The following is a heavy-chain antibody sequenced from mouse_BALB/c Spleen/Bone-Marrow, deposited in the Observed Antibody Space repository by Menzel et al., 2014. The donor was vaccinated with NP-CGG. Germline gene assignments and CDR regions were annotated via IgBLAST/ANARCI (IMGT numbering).Heavy chain of an antibody. J-gene: IGHJ3*01. CDR2: INPDSSTI. Sequence: EVQGVESGGGLVQPGGSLKLSCAASGFDFSSYWMTWVRQAPGKGLEWIGEINPDSSTINYTPSLKDKFIISRDNAKNTLYLQMSKVRSEDTALYYCAKNYYYGYVAYWGQGTLVTVSA. V-gene: IGHV4-1*02. CDR1: GFDFSSYW. CDR3: AKNYYYGYVAY. D-gene: IGHD1-2*01.